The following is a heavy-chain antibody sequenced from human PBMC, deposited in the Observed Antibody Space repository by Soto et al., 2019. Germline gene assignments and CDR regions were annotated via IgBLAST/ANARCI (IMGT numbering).Heavy chain of an antibody. CDR2: ISSSSSTI. Sequence: GGSLRLSCAASGFTFSSYSMNWVRQAPGKXLEWASYISSSSSTIYYADSVKGRFTISRDNAKNSLYLQMNSLRDEDTAVYYCPRDSGEIFGVVIIPYYGMDVWGQGTTVTVSS. CDR3: PRDSGEIFGVVIIPYYGMDV. D-gene: IGHD3-3*01. J-gene: IGHJ6*02. CDR1: GFTFSSYS. V-gene: IGHV3-48*02.